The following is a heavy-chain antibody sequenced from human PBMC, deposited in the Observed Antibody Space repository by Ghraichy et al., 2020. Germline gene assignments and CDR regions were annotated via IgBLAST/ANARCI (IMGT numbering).Heavy chain of an antibody. CDR2: IYSGGST. D-gene: IGHD3-16*01. CDR1: GFTVSSNY. J-gene: IGHJ3*02. CDR3: ARAYYDYDFNPGGAFDI. Sequence: GGSLRLSCAASGFTVSSNYMSWVRQAPGKGLEWVSVIYSGGSTYYADSVKGRFTISRDNSKNTLYLQMNSLRAEDTAVYYCARAYYDYDFNPGGAFDIWGQGTMVTVSS. V-gene: IGHV3-66*01.